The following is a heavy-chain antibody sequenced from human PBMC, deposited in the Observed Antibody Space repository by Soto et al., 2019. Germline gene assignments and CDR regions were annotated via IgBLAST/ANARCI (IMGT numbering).Heavy chain of an antibody. CDR1: GVTFSSYE. CDR2: ISSSGSTI. D-gene: IGHD3-9*01. V-gene: IGHV3-48*03. J-gene: IGHJ4*02. CDR3: ASSTCASLAGYYDFDY. Sequence: AWGSLRLSCAASGVTFSSYERNWGRQAPGKGREGVSYISSSGSTIYYADSVKGRVTISRDNAKNSLYLQMNSLRAEDTAVYYCASSTCASLAGYYDFDYWGQGTLVTVSS.